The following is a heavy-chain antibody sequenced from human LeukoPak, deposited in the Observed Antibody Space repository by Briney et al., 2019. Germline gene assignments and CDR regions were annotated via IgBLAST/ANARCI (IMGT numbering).Heavy chain of an antibody. CDR3: ASQWYYYDSSGFDY. CDR2: IWYDGSNK. Sequence: GGSLRLSCAASGFTFSSYAMSWVRQAPGKGLEWVAVIWYDGSNKYYADSVKGRFTISRDNSKNTLYLQMNSLRAEDTAVYYCASQWYYYDSSGFDYWGQGTLVTVSS. CDR1: GFTFSSYA. J-gene: IGHJ4*02. D-gene: IGHD3-22*01. V-gene: IGHV3-33*08.